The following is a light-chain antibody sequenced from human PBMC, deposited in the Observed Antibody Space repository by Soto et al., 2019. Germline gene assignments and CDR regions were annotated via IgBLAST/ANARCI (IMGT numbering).Light chain of an antibody. V-gene: IGKV1D-12*01. J-gene: IGKJ4*01. Sequence: DIPMTQSPSSVSASVGDRVTITCRASQAISSWLVWYQQKPGKAPKLLIFAASSLQSGVPSRFSGSRSGTDFTLTISSLQPEDFATYYCQQANSFPLTFGGGTKVEIK. CDR1: QAISSW. CDR2: AAS. CDR3: QQANSFPLT.